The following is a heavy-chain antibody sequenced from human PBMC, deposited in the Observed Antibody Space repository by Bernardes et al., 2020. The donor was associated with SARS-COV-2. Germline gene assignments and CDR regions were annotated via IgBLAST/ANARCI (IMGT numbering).Heavy chain of an antibody. D-gene: IGHD2-15*01. V-gene: IGHV3-23*01. CDR3: AKDKGGGSTEPSDY. CDR2: IRARGDST. Sequence: GSLRLSCAGSGFTFTSHAMSWVRQAPGKGLEWVSAIRARGDSTYYADSVKGRFTISRDISKNTLYLQMNSLRAEDTALYYCAKDKGGGSTEPSDYWGQGTLVTVSS. CDR1: GFTFTSHA. J-gene: IGHJ4*02.